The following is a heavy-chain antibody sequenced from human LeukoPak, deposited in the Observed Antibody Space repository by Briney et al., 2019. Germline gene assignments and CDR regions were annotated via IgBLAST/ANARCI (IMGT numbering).Heavy chain of an antibody. D-gene: IGHD4-23*01. CDR3: ARGPLRWFDY. Sequence: GASVKVSCKASGYTFTTYGFNWVRQAPGQGLEWMGWISGYNGNTMYTQKFQGRVTITRDTSASTAYMELSSLRSEDTAVYYCARGPLRWFDYWGQGTLVTVSS. CDR2: ISGYNGNT. CDR1: GYTFTTYG. J-gene: IGHJ4*02. V-gene: IGHV1-18*01.